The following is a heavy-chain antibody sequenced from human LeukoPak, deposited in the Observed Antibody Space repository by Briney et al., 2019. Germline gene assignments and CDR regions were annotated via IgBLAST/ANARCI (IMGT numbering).Heavy chain of an antibody. V-gene: IGHV7-4-1*02. Sequence: ASVKVSCKASGYTFTSYAMNWVRQAPGQGLEWMGWINTNTGNPTYAQGFTGRFVFSLDTSVSTAYLQISSLKAEDTAVYYCASCTNGVCYATEYFQHWGQGTLVTVSS. J-gene: IGHJ1*01. CDR3: ASCTNGVCYATEYFQH. D-gene: IGHD2-8*01. CDR2: INTNTGNP. CDR1: GYTFTSYA.